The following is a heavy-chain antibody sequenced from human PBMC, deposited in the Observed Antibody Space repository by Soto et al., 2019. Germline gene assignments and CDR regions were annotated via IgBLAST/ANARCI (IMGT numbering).Heavy chain of an antibody. J-gene: IGHJ4*02. CDR2: IYRTGST. D-gene: IGHD1-7*01. CDR1: GCSFTSNNW. V-gene: IGHV4-4*02. CDR3: ASRDPGTSVDY. Sequence: SETPSLTCSVSGCSFTSNNWWTWVRQPPGQGLEWIGEIYRTGSTNYNPSLKSRVTISLDKSENQFSLKVTSLTAADTAAYYCASRDPGTSVDYWGQGTLVTVSS.